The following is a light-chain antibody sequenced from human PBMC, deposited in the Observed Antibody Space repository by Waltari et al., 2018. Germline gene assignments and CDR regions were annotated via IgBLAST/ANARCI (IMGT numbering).Light chain of an antibody. CDR2: EDH. CDR3: CSYVGGYSWV. V-gene: IGLV2-23*01. J-gene: IGLJ3*02. Sequence: QSVLTQLASVSGSPGQSITISCPASSNVVGLYSLFAWYQQHPGKAPKLLIYEDHKRPSGVTTRFSGTKSGNTASLTVFGLQAEDEAEYYCCSYVGGYSWVFGGGTKLTVL. CDR1: SNVVGLYSL.